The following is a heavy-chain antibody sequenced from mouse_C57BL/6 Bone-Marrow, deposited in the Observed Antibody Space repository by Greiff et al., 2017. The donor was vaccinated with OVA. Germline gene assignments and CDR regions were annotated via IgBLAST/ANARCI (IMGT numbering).Heavy chain of an antibody. CDR1: GYSFTDYN. CDR2: INPNYGTT. CDR3: ARYLVTTEGYYAMDY. J-gene: IGHJ4*01. D-gene: IGHD2-2*01. Sequence: EVHLVESGPELVKPGASVKISCKASGYSFTDYNMNWVKQSNGKSLEWIGVINPNYGTTSYNQKFKGKATLTVDQSSSTAYMQLNSLTSEDSAVYYCARYLVTTEGYYAMDYWGQGTSVTVSS. V-gene: IGHV1-39*01.